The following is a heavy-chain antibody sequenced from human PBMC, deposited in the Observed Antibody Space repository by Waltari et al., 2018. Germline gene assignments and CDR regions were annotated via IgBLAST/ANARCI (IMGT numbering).Heavy chain of an antibody. D-gene: IGHD3-16*02. J-gene: IGHJ3*02. Sequence: QVQLQESGPGLVKPSQTLSLTCTVSGCSISSGSYYWSWIRQPAGKGLEWIGRIYTSGSTNYNPSLKSRVTISVDTSKNQFSLKLSSVTAADTAVYYCARERIVNAFDIWGQGTMVTVSS. V-gene: IGHV4-61*02. CDR3: ARERIVNAFDI. CDR1: GCSISSGSYY. CDR2: IYTSGST.